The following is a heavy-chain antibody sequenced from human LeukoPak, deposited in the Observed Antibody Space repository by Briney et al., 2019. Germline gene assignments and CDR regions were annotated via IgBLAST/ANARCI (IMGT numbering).Heavy chain of an antibody. CDR3: AKTVVVITFRFDD. CDR2: ISGSGGST. Sequence: GGSLRLSCAASGFTFSSYAMSWVRQAPGKGLEWVSAISGSGGSTYYADSVKGRFTISRDNSKNMLYLQMNSLRADDTAIYYCAKTVVVITFRFDDWGQGALVTVSS. V-gene: IGHV3-23*01. D-gene: IGHD2-21*01. J-gene: IGHJ4*02. CDR1: GFTFSSYA.